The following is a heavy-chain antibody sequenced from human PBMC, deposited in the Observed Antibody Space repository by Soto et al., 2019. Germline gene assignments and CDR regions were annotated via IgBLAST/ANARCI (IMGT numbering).Heavy chain of an antibody. J-gene: IGHJ5*02. Sequence: QITLKESGPTLVKPTQTLTLTCTVSGFSLSTSQVAVGWIRQPPGKALEWLAIIYWDDTKHYYPSLNSRLTITKDTSKNQVVLIMTNMDPVDTATYYCAHRGRSSGFGGDNWFDPWGQGTLVTVSS. D-gene: IGHD3-22*01. V-gene: IGHV2-5*02. CDR1: GFSLSTSQVA. CDR2: IYWDDTK. CDR3: AHRGRSSGFGGDNWFDP.